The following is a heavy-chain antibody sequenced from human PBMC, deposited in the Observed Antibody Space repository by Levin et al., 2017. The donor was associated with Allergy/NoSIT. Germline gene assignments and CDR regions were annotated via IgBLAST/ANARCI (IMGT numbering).Heavy chain of an antibody. CDR3: ARLAHYDSVGNSYYYYGLNV. V-gene: IGHV1-3*01. D-gene: IGHD3-22*01. Sequence: GESLKISCKTSGYTFTTFTIHWVRQAPGKRLEWMGWIKPGSGDTKYSQTFHDRVTISRDTSANTTYMDLRGLRFEDSAVDYCARLAHYDSVGNSYYYYGLNVWGHGTPVTVSS. CDR2: IKPGSGDT. J-gene: IGHJ6*02. CDR1: GYTFTTFT.